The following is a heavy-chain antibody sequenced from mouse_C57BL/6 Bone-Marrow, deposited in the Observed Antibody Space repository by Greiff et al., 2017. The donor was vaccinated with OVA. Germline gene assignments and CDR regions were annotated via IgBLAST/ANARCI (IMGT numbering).Heavy chain of an antibody. CDR3: ARGYGYLYAMDY. D-gene: IGHD2-2*01. CDR2: IYPRSGIT. J-gene: IGHJ4*01. Sequence: VQLQQSGAELARPGASVKLSCKASGYTFTSYGISWVKQRTGQGLEWIGEIYPRSGITYYNEKFKGKATLTADKSSSTAYMELRSLTSEDSAVYFCARGYGYLYAMDYWGQGTSVTVSS. CDR1: GYTFTSYG. V-gene: IGHV1-81*01.